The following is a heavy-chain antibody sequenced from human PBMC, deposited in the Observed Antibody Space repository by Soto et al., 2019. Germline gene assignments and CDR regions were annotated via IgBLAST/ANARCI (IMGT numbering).Heavy chain of an antibody. CDR1: GYRFSSYW. D-gene: IGHD3-22*01. Sequence: RGESLKISCKGSGYRFSSYWIGWVRQMPGKGLEWMGIIYPADSDTRYSPSFQGQVTISADKSTNTAYLQWSSLKASATAIYYCARLYYDNSGTLYYGMDVWGQGTTVTVSS. J-gene: IGHJ6*02. CDR2: IYPADSDT. CDR3: ARLYYDNSGTLYYGMDV. V-gene: IGHV5-51*01.